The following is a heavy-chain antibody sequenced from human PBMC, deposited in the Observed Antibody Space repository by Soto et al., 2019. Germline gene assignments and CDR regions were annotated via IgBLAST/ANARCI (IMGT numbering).Heavy chain of an antibody. CDR2: ISGSGGST. CDR1: GFTFSSYA. V-gene: IGHV3-23*01. CDR3: AKALYCSGGSCYSVRGPFY. Sequence: GGSLRLSCAASGFTFSSYAMSWVRQAPGKGLEWVSAISGSGGSTYYADSVKGRFTISRDNSKNTLYLQMNSLRAEDTAVYYCAKALYCSGGSCYSVRGPFYWGQGTLVTVSS. D-gene: IGHD2-15*01. J-gene: IGHJ4*02.